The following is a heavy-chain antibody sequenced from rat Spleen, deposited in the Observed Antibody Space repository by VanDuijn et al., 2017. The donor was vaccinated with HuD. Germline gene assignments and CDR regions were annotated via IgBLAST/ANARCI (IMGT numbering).Heavy chain of an antibody. CDR3: ARHSTRVGMDA. CDR1: GFIFNDCY. CDR2: LSYDGITT. Sequence: EVQLVESDGGLVQPGRSLKLSCVASGFIFNDCYMAWVRQAPTKGLEWVATLSYDGITTYYRDSVKGRFTISRDNAKSTLYLQMDSLRSEDTATYYCARHSTRVGMDAWGQGASVTVSS. V-gene: IGHV5-29*01. D-gene: IGHD1-4*01. J-gene: IGHJ4*01.